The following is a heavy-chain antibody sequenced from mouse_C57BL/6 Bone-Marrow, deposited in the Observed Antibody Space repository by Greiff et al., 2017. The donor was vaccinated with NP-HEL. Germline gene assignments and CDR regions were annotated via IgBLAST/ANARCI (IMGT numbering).Heavy chain of an antibody. Sequence: EVMLVESGGGLVQPKGSLKLSCAASGFSFNTYAMNWVRQAPGKGLEWVARISSQSNNYATYYADSVKDRFTISRDDSESMLYLQMNNLKTEDTAMYYCVRLGFTTVVPTEDYYAMDYWGQGTSVTVSS. CDR3: VRLGFTTVVPTEDYYAMDY. J-gene: IGHJ4*01. D-gene: IGHD1-1*01. CDR1: GFSFNTYA. CDR2: ISSQSNNYAT. V-gene: IGHV10-1*01.